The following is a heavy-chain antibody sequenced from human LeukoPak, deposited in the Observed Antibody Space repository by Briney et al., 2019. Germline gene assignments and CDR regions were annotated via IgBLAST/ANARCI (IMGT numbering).Heavy chain of an antibody. CDR1: GGSISSYY. CDR2: INHGGST. Sequence: SSETLSLTCTVSGGSISSYYWSWIRQPPGKGLEWIGEINHGGSTNYNPSLKSRVTISVDTSKNQFSLKLSSVTAADTAVYYCASCSTSCPGYSYVMDVWGQGTTVTVSS. J-gene: IGHJ6*02. CDR3: ASCSTSCPGYSYVMDV. V-gene: IGHV4-34*01. D-gene: IGHD2-2*01.